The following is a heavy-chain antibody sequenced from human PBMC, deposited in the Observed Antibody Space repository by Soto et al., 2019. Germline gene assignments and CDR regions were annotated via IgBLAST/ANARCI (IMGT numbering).Heavy chain of an antibody. CDR3: ARLPPLGYCSSTSCYWGPNFDY. J-gene: IGHJ4*02. V-gene: IGHV1-8*01. Sequence: GASVKVSCKASGYTFTSYDINWVRQATGQGLEWMGWMNPNSGNTGYAQKFQGRVTMTRNTSISTAYMELSSLRSEDTAVYYCARLPPLGYCSSTSCYWGPNFDYWGQGTLVTASS. CDR2: MNPNSGNT. CDR1: GYTFTSYD. D-gene: IGHD2-2*01.